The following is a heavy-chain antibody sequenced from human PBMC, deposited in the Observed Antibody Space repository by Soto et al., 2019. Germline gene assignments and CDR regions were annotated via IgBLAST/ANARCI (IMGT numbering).Heavy chain of an antibody. Sequence: QVQLVQSGAEVKKPGSSVKVSCKASGGTFSSYAISWVRQAPGQGLEWMGGIIPIFGTANYAQKFQGRVTITADESTSTAYMELSSRRSEDTAGYYCARERTSYYDSSTFDYWGQGTLVTVSS. J-gene: IGHJ4*02. CDR2: IIPIFGTA. CDR3: ARERTSYYDSSTFDY. CDR1: GGTFSSYA. V-gene: IGHV1-69*01. D-gene: IGHD3-22*01.